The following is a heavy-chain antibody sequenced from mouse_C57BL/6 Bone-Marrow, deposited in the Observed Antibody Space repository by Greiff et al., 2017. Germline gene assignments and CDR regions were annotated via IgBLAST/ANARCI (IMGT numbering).Heavy chain of an antibody. CDR3: ARRGGSRNWYFDV. CDR2: INPSTGGT. D-gene: IGHD1-1*01. CDR1: GYSFTGYY. J-gene: IGHJ1*03. Sequence: EVQLQQSGPELVKPGASVKISCKASGYSFTGYYINWVKQSPEKSLEWIGEINPSTGGTTYNQKFKAKATLTVDKSSSTAYMQLKSLTSEDSAVYYCARRGGSRNWYFDVWGTGTTVTVSS. V-gene: IGHV1-42*01.